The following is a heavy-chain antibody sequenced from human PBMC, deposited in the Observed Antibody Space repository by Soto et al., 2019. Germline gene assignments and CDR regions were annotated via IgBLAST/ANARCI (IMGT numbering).Heavy chain of an antibody. CDR2: MNPNSGNT. CDR1: GYTFTSYD. J-gene: IGHJ4*02. Sequence: GASVNVSCKASGYTFTSYDINWVRQATGQGLEWMGWMNPNSGNTGYAQKFQGRVTMTRNTSISTAYMELSSLRSEDTAVYYCARGLRPSSGWWNDYWGQGTLVTVSS. CDR3: ARGLRPSSGWWNDY. V-gene: IGHV1-8*01. D-gene: IGHD6-19*01.